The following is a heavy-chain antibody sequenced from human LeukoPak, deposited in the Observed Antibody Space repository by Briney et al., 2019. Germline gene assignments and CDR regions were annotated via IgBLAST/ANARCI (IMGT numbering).Heavy chain of an antibody. D-gene: IGHD3-22*01. CDR1: GGSTSSYY. CDR3: ARGGDSSGYYYPVFDY. V-gene: IGHV4-59*01. Sequence: KSSETLSLTCTVSGGSTSSYYWSWIRQPPGKGLEWIGYIYYSGSTNYNPSLKSRVTISVDTSKNQFSLKLSSVTAADTAVHYCARGGDSSGYYYPVFDYWGQGTLVTVSS. CDR2: IYYSGST. J-gene: IGHJ4*02.